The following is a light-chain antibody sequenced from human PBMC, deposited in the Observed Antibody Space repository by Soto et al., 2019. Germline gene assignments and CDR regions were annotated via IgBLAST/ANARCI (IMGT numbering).Light chain of an antibody. V-gene: IGKV1-5*03. CDR1: QSISSW. CDR2: KAS. CDR3: QQYNNYSPLT. Sequence: DIQMTQSPSTLSASVGDRVTITCRASQSISSWLAWYQQKPGKAPNLLIYKASSLQSGVPSRFSGSGSGTEFTLTISSLQPDDSAPYYCQQYNNYSPLTFGQGTRLEIK. J-gene: IGKJ5*01.